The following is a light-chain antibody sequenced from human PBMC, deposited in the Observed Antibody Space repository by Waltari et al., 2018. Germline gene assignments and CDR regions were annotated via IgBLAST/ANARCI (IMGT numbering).Light chain of an antibody. CDR2: DNN. CDR3: ASWDGSLRGGV. Sequence: QSVLTQPPSVSAAPGHKVTISCSGSNSNIGSNYVSWYQQFPGSGPKLLIYDNNGRPSGIPDRFSGSKSGTSATLDITGLETGDEADYFCASWDGSLRGGVFGGGTKVTVL. CDR1: NSNIGSNY. V-gene: IGLV1-51*01. J-gene: IGLJ3*02.